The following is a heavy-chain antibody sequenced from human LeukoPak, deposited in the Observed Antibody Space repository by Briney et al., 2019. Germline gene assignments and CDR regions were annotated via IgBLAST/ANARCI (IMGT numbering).Heavy chain of an antibody. CDR1: GYTFASYG. Sequence: ASVKVSCKASGYTFASYGISWVRQAPGQGLEWMGWISAYNGNTNYAQKLQGRVTMTTDTSTSTAYMELRSLRSDDTAVYYCARDSSGYYWDYFDYWGQGTLVTVSS. D-gene: IGHD3-22*01. CDR2: ISAYNGNT. CDR3: ARDSSGYYWDYFDY. V-gene: IGHV1-18*01. J-gene: IGHJ4*02.